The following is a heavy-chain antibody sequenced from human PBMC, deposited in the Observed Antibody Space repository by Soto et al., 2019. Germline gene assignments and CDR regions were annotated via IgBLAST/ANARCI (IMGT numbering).Heavy chain of an antibody. CDR3: AVGIAVAGTLAY. Sequence: SETLSLTCAASGGSISSSNWWSWVRQPRRKRLEWIGEIYHSGSTNYNPSLKSRVTISVDKSKNQFSLQLSSVTAADTAVYYCAVGIAVAGTLAYWGQGTLVTVSS. J-gene: IGHJ4*02. V-gene: IGHV4-4*02. CDR2: IYHSGST. D-gene: IGHD6-19*01. CDR1: GGSISSSNW.